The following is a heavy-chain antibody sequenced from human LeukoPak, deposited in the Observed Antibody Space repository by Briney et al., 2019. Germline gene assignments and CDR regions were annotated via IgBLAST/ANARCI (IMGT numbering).Heavy chain of an antibody. CDR2: IYSGGST. J-gene: IGHJ4*02. D-gene: IGHD5-18*01. CDR1: GFTVSSNY. Sequence: VGSLRLSCAASGFTVSSNYMSWVRQAPGKGLEWVSVIYSGGSTYYADSVKGRFTISRDNPKNTLYLQMNSLRAEDTAVYYCAREVYSYGFDYWGQGTLVTVSS. CDR3: AREVYSYGFDY. V-gene: IGHV3-53*01.